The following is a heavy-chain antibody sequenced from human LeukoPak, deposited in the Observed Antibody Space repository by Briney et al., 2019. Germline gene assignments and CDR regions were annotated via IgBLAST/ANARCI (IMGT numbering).Heavy chain of an antibody. J-gene: IGHJ6*02. CDR3: VRDGPHDYCSSTSCRAAYGMDV. CDR1: GGSISSYY. D-gene: IGHD2-2*01. V-gene: IGHV4-59*01. Sequence: SETLSLTCTVSGGSISSYYWSWIRQPPGKGLEWIGYIYYSGSTNYNPSLKSRVTITVDTSKNQFSLKLSSVTATDTAVYYCVRDGPHDYCSSTSCRAAYGMDVWGQGTTVTVSS. CDR2: IYYSGST.